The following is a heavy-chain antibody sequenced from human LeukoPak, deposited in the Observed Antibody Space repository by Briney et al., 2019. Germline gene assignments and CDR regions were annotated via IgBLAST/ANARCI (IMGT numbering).Heavy chain of an antibody. V-gene: IGHV3-74*01. CDR3: ATMGVFEGSVDYTEY. D-gene: IGHD3-22*01. Sequence: GGSLRLSCSASGFIFSDYWMHWVRQAPGKGLVWLSLIFTDGSEATYADAVKGRFTISRDNAKNTVYLLMNNLRVDDTAVYYCATMGVFEGSVDYTEYWGQGTLVTVSS. J-gene: IGHJ1*01. CDR2: IFTDGSEA. CDR1: GFIFSDYW.